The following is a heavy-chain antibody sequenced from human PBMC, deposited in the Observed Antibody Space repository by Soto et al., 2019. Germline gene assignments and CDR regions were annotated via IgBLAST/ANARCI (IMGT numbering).Heavy chain of an antibody. Sequence: QVQLVQSGAEVKKPGSSVKVSCKASGGTFSSYATSWVRQAPGQGREWMGGSFPILGTANYAQKFQGRVTITADESTSTAYMELSSLRSEDTAVYYCARNGIVGAIDYYYYYGMDVWGQGTTVTVSS. CDR1: GGTFSSYA. V-gene: IGHV1-69*01. CDR3: ARNGIVGAIDYYYYYGMDV. D-gene: IGHD1-26*01. J-gene: IGHJ6*02. CDR2: SFPILGTA.